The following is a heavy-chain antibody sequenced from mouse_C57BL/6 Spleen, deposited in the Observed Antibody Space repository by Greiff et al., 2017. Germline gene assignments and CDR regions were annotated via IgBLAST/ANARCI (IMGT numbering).Heavy chain of an antibody. V-gene: IGHV1-53*01. CDR1: GYTFTSYW. D-gene: IGHD2-4*01. CDR2: INPSNGGT. Sequence: QVQLQQSGTELVKPGASVKLSCTASGYTFTSYWMHWVKQRPGQGLEWIGNINPSNGGTNYTEKFKSKATLTVDKSSSTAYMQLSSLTSADSAVYYCESRIYYDYDGYYFDYWGQGTTLTVSS. J-gene: IGHJ2*01. CDR3: ESRIYYDYDGYYFDY.